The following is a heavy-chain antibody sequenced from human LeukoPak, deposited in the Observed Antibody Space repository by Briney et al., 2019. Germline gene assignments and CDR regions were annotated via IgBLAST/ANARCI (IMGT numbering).Heavy chain of an antibody. J-gene: IGHJ3*02. CDR1: GGSISSYY. D-gene: IGHD2/OR15-2a*01. Sequence: PSETLSLTCTVSGGSISSYYWSWIRQPPGKGLGWIGYIYYSGSTNYNPSLKSRVTISVDTSKNQFSLKLSSVTAADTAVYYCARGSFSNDAFGIWGQGTMVTVSS. CDR3: ARGSFSNDAFGI. V-gene: IGHV4-59*01. CDR2: IYYSGST.